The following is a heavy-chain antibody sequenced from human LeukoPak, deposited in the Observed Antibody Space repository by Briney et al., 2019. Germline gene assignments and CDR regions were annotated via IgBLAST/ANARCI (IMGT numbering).Heavy chain of an antibody. CDR2: IGGGGGST. CDR1: GFTFSNYA. J-gene: IGHJ4*02. Sequence: GGSLRLSCAASGFTFSNYAMSWVRQAPGKGLEWVSAIGGGGGSTYYADSVKGRFTISRDNSKNTLYLQMNSLRAEDTAVYYCAKGVSGWPYYFDYWGQGTLVTVSS. D-gene: IGHD6-19*01. CDR3: AKGVSGWPYYFDY. V-gene: IGHV3-23*01.